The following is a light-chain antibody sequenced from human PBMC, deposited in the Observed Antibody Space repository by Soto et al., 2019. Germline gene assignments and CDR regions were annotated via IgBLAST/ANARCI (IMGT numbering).Light chain of an antibody. V-gene: IGKV1-33*01. CDR2: TAS. CDR3: QQYLSLLT. CDR1: QDVTKY. J-gene: IGKJ4*01. Sequence: DIQMTQSPSSLSASVGDRVTISCQASQDVTKYVYWYQQKPGKAPKLLIYTASNLEAGVPSRFSGSGSGTHFTFTINRLQPEDIATYYCQQYLSLLTFGGGNKVEIK.